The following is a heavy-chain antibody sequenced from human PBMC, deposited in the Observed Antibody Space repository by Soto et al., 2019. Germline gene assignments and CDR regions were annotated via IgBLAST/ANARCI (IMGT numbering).Heavy chain of an antibody. CDR3: ARPTAAGTPWYFGL. CDR2: IWYDGSNK. V-gene: IGHV3-33*01. D-gene: IGHD6-13*01. J-gene: IGHJ2*01. Sequence: GGSLRLSCAASAFTFISYGMHWVRQAPGKGLEWVAVIWYDGSNKYYAESVKGRFTISRDNSKNTLYLQMNSLRAEDTAVYYCARPTAAGTPWYFGLWGRGTLVTVSS. CDR1: AFTFISYG.